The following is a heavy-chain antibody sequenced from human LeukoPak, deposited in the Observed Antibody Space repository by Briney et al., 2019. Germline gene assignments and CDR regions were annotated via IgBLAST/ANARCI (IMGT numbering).Heavy chain of an antibody. Sequence: PGGSLRLSCAASGFTFSTYWMAWVRQAPGKGLEWVANIKGDESARHQADSVKGRFTISRDNTQNLVYLQMRSLRGGDTAVYYCARDRLTSGSYFFDYWGQGALVTVSS. D-gene: IGHD1-26*01. J-gene: IGHJ4*02. CDR2: IKGDESAR. CDR3: ARDRLTSGSYFFDY. CDR1: GFTFSTYW. V-gene: IGHV3-7*01.